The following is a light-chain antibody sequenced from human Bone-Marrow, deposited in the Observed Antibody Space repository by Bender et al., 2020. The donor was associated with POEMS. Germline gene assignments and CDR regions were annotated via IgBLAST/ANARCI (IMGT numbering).Light chain of an antibody. J-gene: IGLJ1*01. CDR3: SSYTSRSTNV. CDR1: GSDVGGYNY. CDR2: EGS. V-gene: IGLV2-14*01. Sequence: QSALTQPPSASGSPEQSVTISCSGTGSDVGGYNYVSWYQQHPGKAPKLLIYEGSKRPSGASIRFSGSKSANAAFLTISRLQAEDEADYYCSSYTSRSTNVFGPGTKVTVL.